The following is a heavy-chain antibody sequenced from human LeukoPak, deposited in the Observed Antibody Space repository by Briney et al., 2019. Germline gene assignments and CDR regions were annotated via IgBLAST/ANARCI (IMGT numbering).Heavy chain of an antibody. D-gene: IGHD3-10*02. J-gene: IGHJ6*04. CDR1: GFTFSLYG. V-gene: IGHV3-23*01. CDR3: AELGITMIGGV. CDR2: ISGSGYST. Sequence: PGGSLRLSCAASGFTFSLYGMSWVRQAPGKGLEWVSTISGSGYSTYYADSVKGRFTISRDNAKNSLYLQMNSLRAEDTAVYYCAELGITMIGGVWGKGTTVTISS.